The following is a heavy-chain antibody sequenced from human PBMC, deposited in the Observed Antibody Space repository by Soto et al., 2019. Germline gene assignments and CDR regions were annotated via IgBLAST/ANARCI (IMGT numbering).Heavy chain of an antibody. J-gene: IGHJ3*02. CDR1: GGSFSGYY. CDR3: ARGGERITIFGVVITDDAFDI. D-gene: IGHD3-3*01. Sequence: QVQLQQWGAGLLKPSETLSLTCAVYGGSFSGYYWSWIRQPPGKGLEWIGEINHSGSTNYNPSLKSLVTISVDTSKNQFSLKLSTVTAADTAVYYCARGGERITIFGVVITDDAFDIWGQGTMVTVSS. V-gene: IGHV4-34*01. CDR2: INHSGST.